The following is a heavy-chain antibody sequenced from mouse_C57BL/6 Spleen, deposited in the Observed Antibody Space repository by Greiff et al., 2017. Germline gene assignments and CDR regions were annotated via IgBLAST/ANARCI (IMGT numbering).Heavy chain of an antibody. V-gene: IGHV3-6*01. CDR3: AKSLSYYYAMDY. CDR2: ISYDGSN. D-gene: IGHD6-1*01. CDR1: GYSITSGYY. J-gene: IGHJ4*01. Sequence: ESGPGLVKPSQSLSLTCSVTGYSITSGYYWNWIRQFPGNKLEWMGYISYDGSNNYNPSLKNRISITRDTSKNQFFLKLISVTTEDTATYSCAKSLSYYYAMDYWGQGTSVTVSS.